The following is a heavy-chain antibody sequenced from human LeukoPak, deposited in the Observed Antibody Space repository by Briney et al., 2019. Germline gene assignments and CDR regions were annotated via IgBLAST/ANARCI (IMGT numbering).Heavy chain of an antibody. CDR3: ARLGGNYYYDSSGYSTPLDY. J-gene: IGHJ4*02. D-gene: IGHD3-22*01. CDR2: IYTSGST. CDR1: GGSISSYY. V-gene: IGHV4-4*09. Sequence: PSETLSLTCTVSGGSISSYYWSWIRQPPGKGLEWIGYIYTSGSTNYNPSLKSRVTISVDTSKNQFSLKLSSVTAADTAVYYCARLGGNYYYDSSGYSTPLDYWGQGTLVTVPS.